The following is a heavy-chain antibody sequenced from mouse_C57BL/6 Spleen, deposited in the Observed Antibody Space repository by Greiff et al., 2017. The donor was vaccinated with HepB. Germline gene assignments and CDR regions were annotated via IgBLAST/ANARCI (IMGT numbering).Heavy chain of an antibody. Sequence: VQLQQSGPELVKPGASVKISCKASGYTFTSSWMNWVKQRPGHGLEWIGRIYPGDGDTNYNEKFKGKATLTADKSSSTAYMQLSSLTSEDSAVDFCARACYGREAMDYWGQGTSVTVSS. D-gene: IGHD2-10*01. CDR1: GYTFTSSW. J-gene: IGHJ4*01. CDR3: ARACYGREAMDY. V-gene: IGHV1-82*01. CDR2: IYPGDGDT.